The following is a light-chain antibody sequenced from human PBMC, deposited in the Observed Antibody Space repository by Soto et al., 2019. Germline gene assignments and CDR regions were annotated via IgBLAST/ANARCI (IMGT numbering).Light chain of an antibody. CDR3: SSYTSITALV. CDR1: SNDIGGYNS. Sequence: QSALTQPASVSGSPGQSITISCTGTSNDIGGYNSVSWYQHHPGTVPKIMIYDVNIRPSGVPDRFSGSKSGNTASLTISGLQAEDEADYYCSSYTSITALVFGTGTKVTVL. J-gene: IGLJ1*01. CDR2: DVN. V-gene: IGLV2-14*01.